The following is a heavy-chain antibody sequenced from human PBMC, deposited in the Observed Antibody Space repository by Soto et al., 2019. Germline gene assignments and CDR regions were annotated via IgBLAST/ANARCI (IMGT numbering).Heavy chain of an antibody. CDR2: IYSSGST. Sequence: SETLSLTCTVSGGSVSSGNYYWTWIRQPPGKGLEWIGYIYSSGSTNYNPSLKNRVTISVDTSKNQFSLKLSSVTAADTAVYYCAREAAWGQGTLVTVS. J-gene: IGHJ5*02. CDR3: AREAA. CDR1: GGSVSSGNYY. V-gene: IGHV4-61*01.